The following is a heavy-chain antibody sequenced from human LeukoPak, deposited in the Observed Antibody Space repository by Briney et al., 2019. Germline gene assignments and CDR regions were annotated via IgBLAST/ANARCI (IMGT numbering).Heavy chain of an antibody. Sequence: GALRLSCAASGFTFSSYGMHWVRQAPGKGLEWVAVISYDGSNKSYADSVKGRFTISRDNSKNTLYLQMNSLRAEDTAVYYCAKAKDLSYYYDSSGYDYWGQGTLVTVSS. CDR1: GFTFSSYG. CDR2: ISYDGSNK. D-gene: IGHD3-22*01. J-gene: IGHJ4*02. CDR3: AKAKDLSYYYDSSGYDY. V-gene: IGHV3-30*18.